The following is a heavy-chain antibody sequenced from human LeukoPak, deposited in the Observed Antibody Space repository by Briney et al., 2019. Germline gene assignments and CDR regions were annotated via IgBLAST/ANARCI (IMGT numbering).Heavy chain of an antibody. D-gene: IGHD5-18*01. Sequence: SVKVSCKASGGTFSSYAISWVRQAPGQGLEWMGGIIPIFGTANYAQKFQGRVTITADKSTSTAYMELSSLRSEDTAVYYCARNLGYSYGDDKEASYYFDYWGQGTLVTVSS. CDR3: ARNLGYSYGDDKEASYYFDY. CDR2: IIPIFGTA. J-gene: IGHJ4*02. V-gene: IGHV1-69*06. CDR1: GGTFSSYA.